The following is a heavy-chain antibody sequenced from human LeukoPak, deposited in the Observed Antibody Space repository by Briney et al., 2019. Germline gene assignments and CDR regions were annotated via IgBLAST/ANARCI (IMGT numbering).Heavy chain of an antibody. CDR1: GNSFGDYY. D-gene: IGHD4-17*01. Sequence: SETLSLTCTVSGNSFGDYYWSWIRQPAGKGLEWIGRIYTSGSTTYNPSLKSRVTMSVDTSKSQFSLNLMSVTAADTAVYYCTRDTGTTGEVKFDPWGQGTLVTVPS. CDR2: IYTSGST. V-gene: IGHV4-4*07. J-gene: IGHJ5*02. CDR3: TRDTGTTGEVKFDP.